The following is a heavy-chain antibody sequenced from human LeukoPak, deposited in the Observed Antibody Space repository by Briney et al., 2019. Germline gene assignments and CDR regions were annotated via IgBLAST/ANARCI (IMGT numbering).Heavy chain of an antibody. Sequence: PSETLSLTCTVSGGSIRSYYWRWLRQPRGEGLEGFGYMYYSGSTNYRPSLKSRVTISVDTSKNQFSLKLSSVTAADTAVYYCARTYDFWSGSYFDSWGQGTLVTVSS. V-gene: IGHV4-59*01. J-gene: IGHJ4*02. CDR1: GGSIRSYY. CDR3: ARTYDFWSGSYFDS. D-gene: IGHD3-3*01. CDR2: MYYSGST.